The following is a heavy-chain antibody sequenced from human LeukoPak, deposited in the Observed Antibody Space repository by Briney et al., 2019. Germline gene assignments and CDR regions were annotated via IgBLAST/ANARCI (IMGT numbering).Heavy chain of an antibody. CDR1: GGTFSSYA. V-gene: IGHV1-69*01. Sequence: SVNVSCKASGGTFSSYAISWVRQAPGQGLEWMGGIIPIFGAANYAQKFQGRVTITADESTSTDYMELSSLGSEDTAEYYCASGSGTRGTWFDPWGQGTLVTVSS. CDR3: ASGSGTRGTWFDP. J-gene: IGHJ5*02. CDR2: IIPIFGAA. D-gene: IGHD1-1*01.